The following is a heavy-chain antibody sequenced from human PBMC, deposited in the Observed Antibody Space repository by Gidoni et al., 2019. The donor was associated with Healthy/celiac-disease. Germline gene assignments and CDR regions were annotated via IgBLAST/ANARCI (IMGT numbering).Heavy chain of an antibody. CDR3: ARGGGWRGDAFDI. V-gene: IGHV3-48*01. J-gene: IGHJ3*02. Sequence: EVQLVESGGGLVQPGGSLRLPCAASGFTFSSYSMNWVRQAPGKGLEWVSYISSSSSTIYYADSVKGRFTISRDNAKNSLYLQMNSLRAEDTAVYYCARGGGWRGDAFDIWGQGTMVTVSS. CDR2: ISSSSSTI. D-gene: IGHD2-15*01. CDR1: GFTFSSYS.